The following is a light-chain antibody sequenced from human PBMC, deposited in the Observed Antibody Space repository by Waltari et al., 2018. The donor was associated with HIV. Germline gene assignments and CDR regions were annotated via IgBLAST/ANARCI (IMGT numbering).Light chain of an antibody. J-gene: IGLJ2*01. CDR2: DVT. CDR3: ASHAGSKDV. Sequence: QSALTQPPSASGSPGQSVTIPCTGTSSDVGASHYVSWFQQHPGKAPTLMIYDVTKRPSGVPDRFSGSKSGNTASLTVSGLQAEDEADYYCASHAGSKDVFGGGTRLTVL. V-gene: IGLV2-8*01. CDR1: SSDVGASHY.